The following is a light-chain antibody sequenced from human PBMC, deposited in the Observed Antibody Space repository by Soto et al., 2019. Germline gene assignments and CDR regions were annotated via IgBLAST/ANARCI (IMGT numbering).Light chain of an antibody. J-gene: IGLJ2*01. CDR3: HSYYSRLSLVV. V-gene: IGLV1-40*01. Sequence: QSVLTQPPSVSGAPGQRVTISCTGSRSNIGAGYDVQWYQQLPGTDTKLLIYVNNNRPSGVHDRFSVSKSGTSAALSITGVQAEDEADYYCHSYYSRLSLVVFGGGTKLTVL. CDR2: VNN. CDR1: RSNIGAGYD.